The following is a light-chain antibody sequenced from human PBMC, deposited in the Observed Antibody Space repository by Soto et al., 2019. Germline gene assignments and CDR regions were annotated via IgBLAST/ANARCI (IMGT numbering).Light chain of an antibody. CDR3: QQYNSFSHT. Sequence: DIQMTQSPSTLSASVGDSVTITCRASQSISTWLAWYQQKPGKAPKLLIYDAFSLQGGVPSRFSGRGSGTEFTLTISSLQPDDFATYYGQQYNSFSHTFGQGTKVEIK. V-gene: IGKV1-5*01. J-gene: IGKJ1*01. CDR2: DAF. CDR1: QSISTW.